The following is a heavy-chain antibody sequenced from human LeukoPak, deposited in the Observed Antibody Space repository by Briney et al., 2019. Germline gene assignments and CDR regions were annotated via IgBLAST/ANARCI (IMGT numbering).Heavy chain of an antibody. Sequence: ASVKVSCKVSGYTLTELSMHWVRQAPGKGLEWMGGFDPEDGETIYAQKFQGRATMTEDTSTDTAYMELSSLRSEDTAVYYCATDRLPQSIAAAGTLNAFDTWGQGTMVTVSS. J-gene: IGHJ3*02. CDR2: FDPEDGET. V-gene: IGHV1-24*01. CDR1: GYTLTELS. CDR3: ATDRLPQSIAAAGTLNAFDT. D-gene: IGHD6-13*01.